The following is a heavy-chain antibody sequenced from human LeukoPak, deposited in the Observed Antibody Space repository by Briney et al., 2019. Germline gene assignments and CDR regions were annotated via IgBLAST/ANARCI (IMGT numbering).Heavy chain of an antibody. D-gene: IGHD3-10*01. V-gene: IGHV3-21*04. J-gene: IGHJ4*02. CDR1: GFTFSSYT. CDR2: ISSSGTSI. Sequence: GGSLRLSCAASGFTFSSYTMNWVRQAPGKGLEWVSSISSSGTSIFYADSVKGRFAISGDNAKNSLYLQMNSLRAEDTAVYYCAKVRGGYFDYWGQGTLVTVSS. CDR3: AKVRGGYFDY.